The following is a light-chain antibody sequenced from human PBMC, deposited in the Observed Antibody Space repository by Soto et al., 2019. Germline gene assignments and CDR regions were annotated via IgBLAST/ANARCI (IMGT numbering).Light chain of an antibody. CDR2: VVS. J-gene: IGLJ3*02. CDR3: SSYSSSGTLMM. V-gene: IGLV2-14*01. Sequence: QSVLTQPASVSGSPGQSITISCTGTSSDIGAYNSVSWYQQHPGKAPKLIIYVVSTRPSGVSNRFSGSKSGNTASLTISGLQAGDEADYYCSSYSSSGTLMMFGGGTQLTVL. CDR1: SSDIGAYNS.